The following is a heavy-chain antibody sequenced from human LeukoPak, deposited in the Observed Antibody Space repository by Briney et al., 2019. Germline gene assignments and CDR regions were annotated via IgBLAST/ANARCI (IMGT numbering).Heavy chain of an antibody. Sequence: SVKVSCKASGGTFSSYAISWVLQAPGQGLEWMGGIIPIFGTANYAQKFQGRVTITTDESTSTAYMELSSLRSEDTAVYYCASGAREWLLPHDAFDIWGQGTMVTVSS. J-gene: IGHJ3*02. CDR1: GGTFSSYA. CDR3: ASGAREWLLPHDAFDI. D-gene: IGHD3-3*01. CDR2: IIPIFGTA. V-gene: IGHV1-69*05.